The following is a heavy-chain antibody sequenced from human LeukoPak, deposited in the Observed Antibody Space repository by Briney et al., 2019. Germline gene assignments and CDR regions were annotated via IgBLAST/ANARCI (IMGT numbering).Heavy chain of an antibody. D-gene: IGHD3-10*01. J-gene: IGHJ4*02. CDR2: ISYDGSNK. Sequence: GGSLRLSCAASGFTFSSYAMHWVRQAPGKGLEWVAVISYDGSNKYYADPVKGRFTISRDNSKNTLYLQMNSLRAEDTAVYYCARDAGHYFDYWGQGTLVTISS. V-gene: IGHV3-30-3*01. CDR3: ARDAGHYFDY. CDR1: GFTFSSYA.